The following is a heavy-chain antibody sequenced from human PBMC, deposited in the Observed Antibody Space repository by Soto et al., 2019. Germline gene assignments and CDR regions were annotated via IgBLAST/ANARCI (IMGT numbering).Heavy chain of an antibody. V-gene: IGHV1-69*02. D-gene: IGHD3-22*01. CDR1: GGTFSSYT. CDR3: ASRYDSSDY. J-gene: IGHJ4*02. CDR2: IIAILGIA. Sequence: QVQLVLSGAEVKKPGSSVKVSCKASGGTFSSYTISWVRQAPGQGLEWMGRIIAILGIANYAQKFQGRVTITADKSTSTDYMELSSLRSEYTAVYYCASRYDSSDYWGQGTLVTVSS.